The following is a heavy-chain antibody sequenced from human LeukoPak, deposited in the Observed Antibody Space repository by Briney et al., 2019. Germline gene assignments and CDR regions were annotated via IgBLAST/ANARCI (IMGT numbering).Heavy chain of an antibody. CDR3: AKDPNTIIGVVTENWFDP. J-gene: IGHJ5*02. D-gene: IGHD3-3*01. V-gene: IGHV3-23*01. CDR1: GFTFSSYA. Sequence: GGSLRLSCAASGFTFSSYAMSWVRQAPGKGLEWVSAISGSGGSTYYADSVKGRFTISRDNSKNTLYLQMNSLRAEDTAVYYCAKDPNTIIGVVTENWFDPWGQGTLVTVSS. CDR2: ISGSGGST.